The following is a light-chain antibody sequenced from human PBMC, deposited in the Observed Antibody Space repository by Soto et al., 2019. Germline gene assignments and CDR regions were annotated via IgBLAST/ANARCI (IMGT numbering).Light chain of an antibody. CDR3: QQYGTSPWT. Sequence: EIVLTQSPGTLSLSPGERATLSCRASQSVSSNSLAWYQQKPGQAPRLLIYGASRRASGIPARISGSGSGTDFTLSISILAPEDFAVYYCQQYGTSPWTFGQGTTVEIK. CDR2: GAS. V-gene: IGKV3-20*01. J-gene: IGKJ1*01. CDR1: QSVSSNS.